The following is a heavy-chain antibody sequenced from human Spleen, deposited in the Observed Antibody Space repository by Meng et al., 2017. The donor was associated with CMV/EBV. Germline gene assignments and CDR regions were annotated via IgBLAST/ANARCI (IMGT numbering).Heavy chain of an antibody. D-gene: IGHD5-18*01. V-gene: IGHV3-53*01. CDR3: ASKRGYSYGLDY. Sequence: SCAASGFTVSSNYMSWVRQAPGKGLEWVSVIYSGGSTYYADSAKGRFTISRDNSKNTLYLQMNSLRAEDTAVYYCASKRGYSYGLDYWGQGTLVTVSS. CDR1: GFTVSSNY. J-gene: IGHJ4*02. CDR2: IYSGGST.